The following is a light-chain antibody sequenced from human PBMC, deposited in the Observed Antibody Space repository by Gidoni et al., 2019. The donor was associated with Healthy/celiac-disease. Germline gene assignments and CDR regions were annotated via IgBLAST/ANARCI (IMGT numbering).Light chain of an antibody. CDR3: QQYDNRTCT. J-gene: IGKJ2*02. V-gene: IGKV1-33*01. CDR2: AAS. Sequence: DIQMTQSPSSLSASVGDRVTITCQASQDISTYLNWYQQKPGKAPKLLIYAASNLETGVPSRFSGSGSGTDFTFTISSLQPEDIATYYCQQYDNRTCTFGQGTKLEIK. CDR1: QDISTY.